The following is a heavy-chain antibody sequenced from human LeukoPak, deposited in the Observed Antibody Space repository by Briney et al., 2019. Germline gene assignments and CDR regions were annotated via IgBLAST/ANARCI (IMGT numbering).Heavy chain of an antibody. J-gene: IGHJ5*02. CDR1: GGSITSDY. CDR2: IFTSGSS. D-gene: IGHD4/OR15-4a*01. V-gene: IGHV4-4*07. Sequence: SESLSLTCTVSGGSITSDYWSWIRQPAGKGLEWIGRIFTSGSSTYNPSLKSRVTMSLDTSKNEFYLELSSVTAADTAIYFCSRGGANDLWGQGTLVTVSS. CDR3: SRGGANDL.